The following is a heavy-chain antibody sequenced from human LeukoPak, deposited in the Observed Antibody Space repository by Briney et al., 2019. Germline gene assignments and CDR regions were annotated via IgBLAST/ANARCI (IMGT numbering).Heavy chain of an antibody. CDR2: IRSKSNNYAT. V-gene: IGHV3-73*01. D-gene: IGHD4-17*01. J-gene: IGHJ4*02. CDR1: GFTFSGSA. Sequence: GGSLRLSCAASGFTFSGSAMHWVRQASGKGLEWVGRIRSKSNNYATAYAASVKGRFTISRDDSKNTLYLQMNSLKTEDTAVYYCTTAYYGDYGDYWGQGTLVTVSS. CDR3: TTAYYGDYGDY.